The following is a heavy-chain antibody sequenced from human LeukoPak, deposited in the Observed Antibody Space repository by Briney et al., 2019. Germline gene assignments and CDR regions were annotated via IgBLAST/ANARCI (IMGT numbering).Heavy chain of an antibody. J-gene: IGHJ4*02. D-gene: IGHD5-12*01. Sequence: PRGSLRLSCAASGFTFSIYAMNWVRQAPGKGLEWVSVIIGNGAVTYYADSVKGRFTISRDNSKNTLYLQMNSLRAEDTATYYCVKDRKPDSRYNFDYWGQGTLVTVSS. CDR3: VKDRKPDSRYNFDY. CDR2: IIGNGAVT. CDR1: GFTFSIYA. V-gene: IGHV3-23*01.